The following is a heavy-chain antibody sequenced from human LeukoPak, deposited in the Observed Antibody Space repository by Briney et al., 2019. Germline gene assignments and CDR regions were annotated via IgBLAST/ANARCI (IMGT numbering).Heavy chain of an antibody. D-gene: IGHD5-18*01. V-gene: IGHV3-43*01. CDR3: ARYDTAMVLDY. CDR2: ISWDGGST. CDR1: GFTFDDYT. Sequence: GGSLRLSCTASGFTFDDYTMHWVRQAPGKGLEWVSLISWDGGSTYYADSVKGRFTISRDNSKNSLYLQMNSLRTEDTAVYYCARYDTAMVLDYWGQGTLVTVSS. J-gene: IGHJ4*02.